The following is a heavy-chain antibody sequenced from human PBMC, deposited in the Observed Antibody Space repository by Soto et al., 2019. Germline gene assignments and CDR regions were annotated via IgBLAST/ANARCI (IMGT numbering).Heavy chain of an antibody. D-gene: IGHD5-18*01. J-gene: IGHJ3*02. Sequence: EVQLVESGGGLVKPGGSLRLSCAASGFTFSNAWMSWVRQAPGKGLEWVGRIKSKTDGGTTDYAAPVKGRFTISRDDSKTTLYLQMNSLKTEDTAVYYCTTKDTAMVAAFDIWGQGTMVTVSS. V-gene: IGHV3-15*01. CDR2: IKSKTDGGTT. CDR3: TTKDTAMVAAFDI. CDR1: GFTFSNAW.